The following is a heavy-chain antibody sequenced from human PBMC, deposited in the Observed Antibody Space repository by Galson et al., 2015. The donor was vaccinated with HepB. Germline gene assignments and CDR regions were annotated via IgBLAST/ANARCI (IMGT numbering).Heavy chain of an antibody. CDR3: AKGIAIVVVIAPGLAGGNYMDV. CDR2: ISYDGRNK. CDR1: AFTFSSSG. J-gene: IGHJ6*03. V-gene: IGHV3-30*18. Sequence: SLRLACAAPAFTFSSSGMHCVRQAPRKGLGWVAVISYDGRNKSYAASVKGRFTTSRDNSKNTLYLQMDSLRAEDTAVYYCAKGIAIVVVIAPGLAGGNYMDVWGKGTTVTVSS. D-gene: IGHD2-21*01.